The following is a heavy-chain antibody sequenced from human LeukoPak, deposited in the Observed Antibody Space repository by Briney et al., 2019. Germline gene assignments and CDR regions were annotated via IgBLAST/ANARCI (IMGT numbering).Heavy chain of an antibody. D-gene: IGHD3-10*01. Sequence: ASVKVCCQVSGDTLSELTMHWVRQAPGKGLEWMGGFDPGAGEILYAQQFQGRVTMTEDTSTDTAYMELTSLRSEDSGVYFCAAGGIYSLLDYWGQGTLVTVSS. CDR2: FDPGAGEI. V-gene: IGHV1-24*01. CDR1: GDTLSELT. J-gene: IGHJ4*02. CDR3: AAGGIYSLLDY.